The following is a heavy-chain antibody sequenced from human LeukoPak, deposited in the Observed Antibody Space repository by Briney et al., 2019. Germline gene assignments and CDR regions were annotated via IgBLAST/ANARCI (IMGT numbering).Heavy chain of an antibody. J-gene: IGHJ4*02. D-gene: IGHD3-22*01. Sequence: GGSLRLSCAASGFTFSSYSMNWVRQAPGKGLEWVSSISSSSSYIYYAGSVKGRFTISRDNAKNSLYLQMNSLRAEDTAVYYCARDLEARSGNYDSSGPLDYWGQGTLVTVSS. CDR1: GFTFSSYS. V-gene: IGHV3-21*01. CDR3: ARDLEARSGNYDSSGPLDY. CDR2: ISSSSSYI.